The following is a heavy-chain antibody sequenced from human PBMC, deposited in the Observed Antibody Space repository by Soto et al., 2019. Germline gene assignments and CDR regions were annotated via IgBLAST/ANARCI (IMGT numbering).Heavy chain of an antibody. CDR1: GFTFSSYG. D-gene: IGHD2-15*01. CDR2: IWYDGSNK. J-gene: IGHJ6*02. V-gene: IGHV3-33*01. Sequence: LRLSCAASGFTFSSYGMHWVRQAPGKGLEWVAVIWYDGSNKYYADSVKGRFTISRDNSKNTLYLQMNSLRAEDTAVYYCARNGVVVAQSYYYYYYGMDVWGQGXTVTVSS. CDR3: ARNGVVVAQSYYYYYYGMDV.